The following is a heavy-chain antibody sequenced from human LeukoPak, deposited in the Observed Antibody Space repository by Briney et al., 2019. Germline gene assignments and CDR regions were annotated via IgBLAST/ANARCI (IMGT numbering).Heavy chain of an antibody. J-gene: IGHJ4*02. D-gene: IGHD1-26*01. Sequence: SETLSLTCAVYGGSFSGYYWSWIRRPPGKGLEWIGEINHSGSTNYNPSLKSRVTISVDTSKNQFSLKLSSVTAADTAVYYCARGQRGGGYYLDHRFQPFDYWGQGTLVTVSS. CDR3: ARGQRGGGYYLDHRFQPFDY. V-gene: IGHV4-34*01. CDR2: INHSGST. CDR1: GGSFSGYY.